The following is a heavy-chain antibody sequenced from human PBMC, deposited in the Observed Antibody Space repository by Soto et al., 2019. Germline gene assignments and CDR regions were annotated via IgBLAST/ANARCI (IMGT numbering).Heavy chain of an antibody. CDR1: GFSLSTSAVG. Sequence: QITLKESGPTLVKPTQTLTLTCTFSGFSLSTSAVGVGWIRQPPVKALEWLAFIYWDDYKRYSPSLKSSLTSTKDTSKNQVVLAMTNMDPVDTATYYCAHLVVAGLTYYFDYWGQGTLVTVSS. D-gene: IGHD2-15*01. J-gene: IGHJ4*02. V-gene: IGHV2-5*02. CDR2: IYWDDYK. CDR3: AHLVVAGLTYYFDY.